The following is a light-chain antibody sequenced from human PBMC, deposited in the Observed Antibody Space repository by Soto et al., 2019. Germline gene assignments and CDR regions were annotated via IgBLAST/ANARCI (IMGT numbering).Light chain of an antibody. V-gene: IGLV2-23*02. J-gene: IGLJ3*02. CDR3: CSHAGSSFWV. Sequence: QSVLTQPASVSGSPGQSITISCTGTSSDVGSYNLVSWYQQHPGKAPKLMIYEVSKRPSGVSNRFSGSKSGNTASLTISGLQAEDEADYYCCSHAGSSFWVFGGGTKVTVL. CDR2: EVS. CDR1: SSDVGSYNL.